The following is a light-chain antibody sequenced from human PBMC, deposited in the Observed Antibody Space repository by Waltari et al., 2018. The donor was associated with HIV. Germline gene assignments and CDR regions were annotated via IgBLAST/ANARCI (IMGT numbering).Light chain of an antibody. CDR1: ALTKQY. V-gene: IGLV3-25*02. CDR2: KNN. CDR3: QSADNSATYDVV. J-gene: IGLJ2*01. Sequence: HDLTRPPSVSVSPGQTARTPCSVAALTKQYVSRYQKNPGHAPVLVISKNNERPSGNPPRCSCFSSGKTGTLTISGVQAEEEADCYCQSADNSATYDVVFGGGTRLPVL.